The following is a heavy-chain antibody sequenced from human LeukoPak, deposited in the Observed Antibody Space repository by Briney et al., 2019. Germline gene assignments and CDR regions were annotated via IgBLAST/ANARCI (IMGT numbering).Heavy chain of an antibody. Sequence: GGSLRLSCAASGFTFNSYAMTWVRQAPGKGLVWVSAISASGGGTYYADSVKGRFTISRDNSKNTLYLQINSLRADDTAVYYCAKTKDGRFFPFHYWGQGTLVTVSS. J-gene: IGHJ4*02. CDR3: AKTKDGRFFPFHY. V-gene: IGHV3-23*01. D-gene: IGHD3-3*01. CDR2: ISASGGGT. CDR1: GFTFNSYA.